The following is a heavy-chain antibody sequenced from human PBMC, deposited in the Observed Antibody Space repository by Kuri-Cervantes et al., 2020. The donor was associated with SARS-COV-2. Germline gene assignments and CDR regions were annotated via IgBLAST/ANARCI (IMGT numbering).Heavy chain of an antibody. V-gene: IGHV3-21*01. J-gene: IGHJ4*02. CDR2: ISSSSSYI. CDR1: GGSISSSS. CDR3: ARDHLLVTADY. Sequence: GGSLRLSCTVSGGSISSSSYYWGWIRQPPGKGLEWVSSISSSSSYIYYADSVKGRFTISRDNAKNSLYLQMNSLRAEDTAVYYCARDHLLVTADYWGQGTLVTVSS. D-gene: IGHD3-9*01.